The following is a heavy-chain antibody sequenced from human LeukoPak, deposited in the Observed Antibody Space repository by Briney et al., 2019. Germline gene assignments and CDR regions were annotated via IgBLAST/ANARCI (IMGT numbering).Heavy chain of an antibody. D-gene: IGHD3-10*01. V-gene: IGHV1-2*06. Sequence: ASVKVSCKASGYTFTGYYMHWVRQAPGQGLEWMGRINPNSGGTNYAQKFQGRVTMTRDTSISTAYMELSRLRSDDTAVYYCARALLWFGEYAFDIWGQGTMVTVPS. CDR2: INPNSGGT. CDR3: ARALLWFGEYAFDI. J-gene: IGHJ3*02. CDR1: GYTFTGYY.